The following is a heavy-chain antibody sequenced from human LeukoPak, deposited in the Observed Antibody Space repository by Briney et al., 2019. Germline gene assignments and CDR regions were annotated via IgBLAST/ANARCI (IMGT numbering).Heavy chain of an antibody. V-gene: IGHV3-74*03. CDR3: AKVGVAAAGYYYYYGMDV. J-gene: IGHJ6*02. D-gene: IGHD6-13*01. CDR1: GFTFSNYW. CDR2: ISTDGSST. Sequence: PGGSLRLSCAASGFTFSNYWMHWVRQAPGKGLVWVSRISTDGSSTTYADSVKGRFTISRGNSKNTLYLQMNSLRAEDSAVYYCAKVGVAAAGYYYYYGMDVWGQGTTVTVSS.